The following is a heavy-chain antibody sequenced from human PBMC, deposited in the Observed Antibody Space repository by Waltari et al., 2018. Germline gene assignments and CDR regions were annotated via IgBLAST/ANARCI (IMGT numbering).Heavy chain of an antibody. Sequence: EVQLVESGGGFIQSGGSLRLSCAASGFTVSRNYMCWVRQAPGKGLEWVSVIFSDGRTYYADSVKGRFTISRDNSKNTLYLQINSLRAEDTAVYYCARDSRGGLFFDYWGQGTLVTVSS. CDR3: ARDSRGGLFFDY. V-gene: IGHV3-53*01. J-gene: IGHJ4*02. CDR1: GFTVSRNY. CDR2: IFSDGRT.